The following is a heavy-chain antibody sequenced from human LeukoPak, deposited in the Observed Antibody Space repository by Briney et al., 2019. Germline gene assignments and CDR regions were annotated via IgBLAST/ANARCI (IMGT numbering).Heavy chain of an antibody. D-gene: IGHD3-10*01. V-gene: IGHV1-2*02. Sequence: ASVKVSCKASGYTFTGYYMHWVRQAPGQGLEWMGWINPNSGGTKYAQKFQGRVTMTRDTSISTAYMELTRLRSDDTAVYYCAKGLYGSGSSPDFWGQGTLVTVSS. J-gene: IGHJ4*02. CDR2: INPNSGGT. CDR3: AKGLYGSGSSPDF. CDR1: GYTFTGYY.